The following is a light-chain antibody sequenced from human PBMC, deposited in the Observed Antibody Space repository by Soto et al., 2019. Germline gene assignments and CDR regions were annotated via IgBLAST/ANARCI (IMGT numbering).Light chain of an antibody. CDR1: SSNIGAGYD. V-gene: IGLV1-40*01. Sequence: QSVLTQPPSVSGAPGQRVTISCTGSSSNIGAGYDVHWYQQLPGTAPKLLIYGNSNRPSGVPDRFSGSKSGTSASLAITGLQAEDEADYYCQSYDSSLSVDVFGGGTKLTV. CDR3: QSYDSSLSVDV. CDR2: GNS. J-gene: IGLJ2*01.